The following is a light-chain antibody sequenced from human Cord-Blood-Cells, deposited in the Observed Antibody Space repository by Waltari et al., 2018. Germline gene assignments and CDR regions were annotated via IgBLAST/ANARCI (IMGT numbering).Light chain of an antibody. V-gene: IGKV1-39*01. CDR3: QQSYSTPRALT. CDR1: QSISSY. J-gene: IGKJ4*01. CDR2: AAS. Sequence: DIQMTQSPSSLSASVGDRVTITCRASQSISSYLNWYQQKPGKAPKLLIYAASSLQSGVPSRFSGSGSGKDFTLTISSLQPEDFATYYCQQSYSTPRALTFGGGTK.